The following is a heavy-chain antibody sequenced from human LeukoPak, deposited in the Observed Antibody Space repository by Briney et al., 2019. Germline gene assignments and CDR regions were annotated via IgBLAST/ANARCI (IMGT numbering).Heavy chain of an antibody. CDR1: GFTFSNYW. CDR2: IYHSGST. V-gene: IGHV4-4*02. J-gene: IGHJ6*02. CDR3: ARVLRTVGLEGYYYYGMDV. Sequence: GSLRLSCAASGFTFSNYWMSWVRQPPGKGLEWIGEIYHSGSTNYNPSLKSRVTISVDKSKNQFSLKLSSVTAADTAVYYCARVLRTVGLEGYYYYGMDVWGQGTTVTVSS. D-gene: IGHD4-23*01.